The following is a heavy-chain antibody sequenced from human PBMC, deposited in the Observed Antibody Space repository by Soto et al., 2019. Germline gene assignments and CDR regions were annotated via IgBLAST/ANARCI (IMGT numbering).Heavy chain of an antibody. V-gene: IGHV3-23*01. CDR1: RFSFSNYA. D-gene: IGHD4-17*01. CDR2: ITGSGGGT. CDR3: STDPNGDYIGAFDN. J-gene: IGHJ3*02. Sequence: EVKLLESGGRLVPPGGSLRLSCAGSRFSFSNYAMTWARQAPGEGLEWVSSITGSGGGTTYADSVKGRFTISRDNSKNSLYLQMDSLRADDTAVYYCSTDPNGDYIGAFDNWGQGTMVTVSS.